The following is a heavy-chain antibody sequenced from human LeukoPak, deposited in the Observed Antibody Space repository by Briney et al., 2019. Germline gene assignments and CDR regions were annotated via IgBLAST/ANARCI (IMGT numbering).Heavy chain of an antibody. CDR2: MNPNSGNT. J-gene: IGHJ1*01. Sequence: GSVKVSCKASGYTLTNYDINWVRQATGQGLEWMGWMNPNSGNTGYAQKFQGRVTMTRSTSISTAYMELSSLRSEDTAVYYCARGPGIAVAGHLFQHWGQGTLVTVSS. D-gene: IGHD6-19*01. CDR3: ARGPGIAVAGHLFQH. V-gene: IGHV1-8*01. CDR1: GYTLTNYD.